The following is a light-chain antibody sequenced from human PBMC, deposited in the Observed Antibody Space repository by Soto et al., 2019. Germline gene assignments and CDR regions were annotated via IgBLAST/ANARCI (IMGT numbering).Light chain of an antibody. CDR1: TSDVGRYSL. Sequence: QSALTQPASVSGSPGQSLTIPCTGTTSDVGRYSLVSWFQQFPGKGPQLIIYEVTKRPSGVSHRFSGSKSGNTASLTISVLEAEDEAAYYCCSYVYGGAVVFGGGTKLTVL. CDR2: EVT. CDR3: CSYVYGGAVV. J-gene: IGLJ2*01. V-gene: IGLV2-23*02.